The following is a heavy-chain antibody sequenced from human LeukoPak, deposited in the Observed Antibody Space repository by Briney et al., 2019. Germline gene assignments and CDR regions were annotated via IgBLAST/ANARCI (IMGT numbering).Heavy chain of an antibody. CDR1: GYTFTGYY. J-gene: IGHJ1*01. CDR3: ARDLDSSWTGYFQP. D-gene: IGHD6-13*01. CDR2: VNPDDGGT. V-gene: IGHV1-2*02. Sequence: ASVKVSCKASGYTFTGYYIHWVRQAPGQGLEWMGWVNPDDGGTNYAQKFQGRVTKTWDTSITTAYMELSSLTSDDTAVYYCARDLDSSWTGYFQPWGQGTLVTVSS.